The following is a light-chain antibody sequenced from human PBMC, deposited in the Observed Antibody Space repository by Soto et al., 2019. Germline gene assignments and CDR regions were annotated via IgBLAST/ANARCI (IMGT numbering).Light chain of an antibody. CDR3: QQSYMDPIT. CDR2: DAS. Sequence: DIQMTQSPSSLSASAVERVTITFRASQSIYNYLNWYQKKPGKAPNLLIYDASRLQSGVPSRFSGSGGGTDFTLSISSVQPEDFATYFCQQSYMDPITFGQGTRLEIK. CDR1: QSIYNY. V-gene: IGKV1-39*01. J-gene: IGKJ5*01.